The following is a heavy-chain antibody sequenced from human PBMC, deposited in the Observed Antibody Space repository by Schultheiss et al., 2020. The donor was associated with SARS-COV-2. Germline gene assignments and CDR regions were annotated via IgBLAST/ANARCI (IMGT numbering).Heavy chain of an antibody. CDR1: GFTFSNAW. J-gene: IGHJ4*02. CDR2: IKSKTDGGTT. CDR3: TTDQSSGWSPGFGY. V-gene: IGHV3-15*01. D-gene: IGHD6-19*01. Sequence: GGSLRLSCAASGFTFSNAWMSWVRQAPGKGLEWVGRIKSKTDGGTTDYAAPVKGRFTISRDDSKNTLYLQMNSLKTEDTAVYYCTTDQSSGWSPGFGYWGQGTLVTVSS.